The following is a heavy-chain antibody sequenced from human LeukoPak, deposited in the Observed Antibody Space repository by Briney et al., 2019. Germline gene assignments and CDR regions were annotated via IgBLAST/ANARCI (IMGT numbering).Heavy chain of an antibody. CDR1: GFTFSSYT. CDR2: ISSSSSII. V-gene: IGHV3-48*01. Sequence: PGGSLRLSCAASGFTFSSYTMNWVRQAPGKGLEWISYISSSSSIIYYADSVKGRFTISRDNAKNSVYLQMSSLRAEDTAVYYCAGQYSYDSRGFDCWGQGTLVTVSS. J-gene: IGHJ4*02. CDR3: AGQYSYDSRGFDC. D-gene: IGHD3-22*01.